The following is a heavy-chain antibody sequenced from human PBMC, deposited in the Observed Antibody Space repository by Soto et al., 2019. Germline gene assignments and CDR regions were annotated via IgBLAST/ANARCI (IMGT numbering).Heavy chain of an antibody. V-gene: IGHV4-30-4*01. CDR1: GGSISSGDYY. CDR2: IYYSGST. CDR3: ARAYCSGGSCHWGRAKLWFDP. D-gene: IGHD2-15*01. Sequence: PSETLSLTCTVSGGSISSGDYYWSWIRQPPGKGLEWIGYIYYSGSTYYNPSLKSRVTISVDTSKNQFSLKLSSVTAADTAVYYCARAYCSGGSCHWGRAKLWFDPWGQGTLVTVSS. J-gene: IGHJ5*02.